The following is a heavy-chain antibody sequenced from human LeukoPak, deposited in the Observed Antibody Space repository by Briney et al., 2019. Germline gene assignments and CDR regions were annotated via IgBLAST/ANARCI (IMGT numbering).Heavy chain of an antibody. D-gene: IGHD6-6*01. CDR3: ARVDGPAYSSSSY. V-gene: IGHV5-10-1*01. CDR1: GYSFTSYW. CDR2: IDPSDSYT. J-gene: IGHJ4*02. Sequence: GESLKISCKGSGYSFTSYWISWVRQMPGKGLEWMGRIDPSDSYTNYSPSFQGHVTISADKSISTAYLQWSSLKASDTAMYYCARVDGPAYSSSSYWGQGTLVTVSS.